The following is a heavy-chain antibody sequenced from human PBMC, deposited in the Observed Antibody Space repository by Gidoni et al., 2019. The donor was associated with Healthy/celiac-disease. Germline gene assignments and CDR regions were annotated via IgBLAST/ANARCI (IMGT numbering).Heavy chain of an antibody. D-gene: IGHD6-19*01. J-gene: IGHJ4*02. V-gene: IGHV3-9*01. CDR3: AKDIKYSSGWYGPFDY. Sequence: EVQLVESGGGLVQPGRSLRLSCAASGCTFDDYAMHWVRQAPGKGLEWVSGISWNSGSIGYADSVKGRFTISRDNAKNSLYLQMNSLRAEDTALYYCAKDIKYSSGWYGPFDYWGQGTLVTVSS. CDR2: ISWNSGSI. CDR1: GCTFDDYA.